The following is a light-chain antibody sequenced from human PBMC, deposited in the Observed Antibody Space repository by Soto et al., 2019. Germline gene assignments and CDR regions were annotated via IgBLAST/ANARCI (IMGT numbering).Light chain of an antibody. V-gene: IGKV3-20*01. CDR2: DES. CDR1: QSVSNSF. CDR3: QQYGSSGT. J-gene: IGKJ1*01. Sequence: EVVLTQSPGTLSLSPGERASLSCRASQSVSNSFLAWYQQKAGQSPRLLIYDESARAIGIPDRFSGSGSGTDFTLTISRLEPEDFAVYYCQQYGSSGTFGQGTKVDIK.